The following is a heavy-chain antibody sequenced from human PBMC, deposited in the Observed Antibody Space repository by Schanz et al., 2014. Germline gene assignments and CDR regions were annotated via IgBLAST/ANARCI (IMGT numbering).Heavy chain of an antibody. D-gene: IGHD3-22*01. Sequence: VQLVESGGGLVQPGGSLRLSCAASGFTFNSYAMTWVRQAPGKGLEWVAVISYDGSNKYYADSVKGRFTISRDNSKNTLYLQMNSLRAEDTAVYYCAKDPSHGDYDYYFDYWGQGTLVTVSS. V-gene: IGHV3-30-3*01. CDR2: ISYDGSNK. J-gene: IGHJ4*02. CDR1: GFTFNSYA. CDR3: AKDPSHGDYDYYFDY.